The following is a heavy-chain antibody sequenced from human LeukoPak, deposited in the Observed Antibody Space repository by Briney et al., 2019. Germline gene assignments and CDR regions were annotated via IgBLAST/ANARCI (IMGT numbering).Heavy chain of an antibody. CDR3: AKRGHDYVWGSYRYLEDY. CDR1: GYSFTTYA. V-gene: IGHV7-4-1*02. J-gene: IGHJ4*02. Sequence: ASVKVSCKAYGYSFTTYAMNWVRQAPGQGLEWMGWINTDTGNPTYAQGFTGRFVFSLDTSVSTAYLQISSLKTEDTAVYFCAKRGHDYVWGSYRYLEDYWGQGTLVTVSS. D-gene: IGHD3-16*02. CDR2: INTDTGNP.